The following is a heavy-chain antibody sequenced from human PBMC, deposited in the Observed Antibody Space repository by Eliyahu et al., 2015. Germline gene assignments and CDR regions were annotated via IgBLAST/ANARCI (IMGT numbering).Heavy chain of an antibody. D-gene: IGHD2-15*01. CDR1: GFTFDDXA. J-gene: IGHJ4*02. CDR2: ISWNSGSI. CDR3: AKETYCSGGSCYSSGLGLFDY. V-gene: IGHV3-9*01. Sequence: EVQLVESGGGLVQPGRSLRLSCXAXGFTFDDXAXXWVRQAPGKGLEWVSGISWNSGSIGYADSVKGRFTISRDNAKNSLYLQMNSLRAEDTALYYCAKETYCSGGSCYSSGLGLFDYWGQGTLVTVSS.